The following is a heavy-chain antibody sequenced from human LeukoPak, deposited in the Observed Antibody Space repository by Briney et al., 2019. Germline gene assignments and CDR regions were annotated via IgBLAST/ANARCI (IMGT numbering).Heavy chain of an antibody. D-gene: IGHD6-6*01. CDR1: GYTFTSYG. Sequence: ASVKVSCKASGYTFTSYGVSWVRQAPGQGLEWMGWISGYSGNTNYAQKLQGRVTMTTDTSTRTAYTELRSLTSDDTAVYYCARGNEYSSSYYMDVWGKGTTVTVSS. V-gene: IGHV1-18*01. CDR2: ISGYSGNT. J-gene: IGHJ6*03. CDR3: ARGNEYSSSYYMDV.